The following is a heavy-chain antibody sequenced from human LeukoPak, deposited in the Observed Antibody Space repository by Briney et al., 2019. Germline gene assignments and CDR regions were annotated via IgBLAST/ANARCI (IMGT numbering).Heavy chain of an antibody. CDR1: GFTFSSYW. J-gene: IGHJ4*02. CDR3: ARDQRLSYYDSSGYSFVDY. CDR2: IKQDGSEK. D-gene: IGHD3-22*01. Sequence: GGSLRLSCAASGFTFSSYWMSWVRQAPGKGLEWVANIKQDGSEKYYVDSVKGRFTISRDNAKNSLYLQMNSLRAEDAAVYYCARDQRLSYYDSSGYSFVDYWGQGTLVTVSS. V-gene: IGHV3-7*01.